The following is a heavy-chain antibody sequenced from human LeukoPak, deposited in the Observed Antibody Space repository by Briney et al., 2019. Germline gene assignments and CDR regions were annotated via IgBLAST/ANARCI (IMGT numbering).Heavy chain of an antibody. J-gene: IGHJ4*02. CDR1: GGSFSGYY. CDR3: ARNSGSYYPIDY. Sequence: SETLSLTCAVYGGSFSGYYWSWIRQPPGNGLEWIGSIYYSGSTYYNPSLKSRVTISVDTSKNQFSLKLSSVTAADTAVYYCARNSGSYYPIDYWGQGTLVTVSS. D-gene: IGHD1-26*01. V-gene: IGHV4-34*01. CDR2: IYYSGST.